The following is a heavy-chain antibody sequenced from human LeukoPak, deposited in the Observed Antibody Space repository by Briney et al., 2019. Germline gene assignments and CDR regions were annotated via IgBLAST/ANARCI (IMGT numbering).Heavy chain of an antibody. Sequence: PGGSLRLSCAASGFTFSSYSMTWVRQAPGKGLEWISYITSSSGTIYYADSVKGQFTVSRDNAKDSLFLQMNSLRAEDTAVYYCVRAASGSTFGHYYWGQGTLVTVSS. V-gene: IGHV3-48*04. CDR1: GFTFSSYS. CDR3: VRAASGSTFGHYY. D-gene: IGHD6-19*01. CDR2: ITSSSGTI. J-gene: IGHJ4*02.